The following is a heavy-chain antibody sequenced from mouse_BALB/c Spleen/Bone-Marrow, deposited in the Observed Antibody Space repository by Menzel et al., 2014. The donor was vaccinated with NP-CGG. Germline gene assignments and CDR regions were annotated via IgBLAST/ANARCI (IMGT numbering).Heavy chain of an antibody. CDR1: GFSLSRCS. CDR3: ARNEDSNYYGGSLYYFDY. V-gene: IGHV2-6-4*01. Sequence: VQRVESGPGLVAPSQSLSITCTVSGFSLSRCSVHWVRQPPGKGLEWLGMIWGGGSTDYNSALKSRLSISKDNSKSQVFVKMNSLRTDDTAMYYCARNEDSNYYGGSLYYFDYWGQGTTLTVSS. D-gene: IGHD1-1*01. CDR2: IWGGGST. J-gene: IGHJ2*01.